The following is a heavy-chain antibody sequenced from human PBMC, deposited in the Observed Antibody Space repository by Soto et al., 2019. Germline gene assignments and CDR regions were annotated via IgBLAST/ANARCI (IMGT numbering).Heavy chain of an antibody. V-gene: IGHV1-18*01. D-gene: IGHD1-26*01. CDR3: VKDRLSLTQNMDGPF. J-gene: IGHJ4*02. CDR1: GYTFTHHG. Sequence: QVQLVQSGAEVKKPGASVKVSCQTSGYTFTHHGISWVRQAPGQGLEWVGWISAFTDFTDYAQKFRGRVTLTTDKPTSTAYMELTSLTSEDTGVYYCVKDRLSLTQNMDGPFWGPGALVSVSS. CDR2: ISAFTDFT.